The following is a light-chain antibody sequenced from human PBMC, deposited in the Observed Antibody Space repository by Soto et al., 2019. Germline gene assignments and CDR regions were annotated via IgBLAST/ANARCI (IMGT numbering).Light chain of an antibody. Sequence: DIEVTQSPSSVSASVGDRVTITCRASQTINTNLNWYQQKPGKAPKLLIFAASTLQGEVPSRFSGSGSGTDFTLTISGLQPDDSATYHCQQSYTTPAPTFGGGTKVDI. J-gene: IGKJ4*01. V-gene: IGKV1-39*01. CDR2: AAS. CDR1: QTINTN. CDR3: QQSYTTPAPT.